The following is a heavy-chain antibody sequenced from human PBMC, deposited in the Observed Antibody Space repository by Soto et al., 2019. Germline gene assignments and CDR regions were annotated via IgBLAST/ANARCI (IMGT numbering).Heavy chain of an antibody. CDR1: GFTFSDYA. V-gene: IGHV3-30*03. D-gene: IGHD6-19*01. J-gene: IGHJ4*02. CDR3: ARGGRHWLVTSDFNY. CDR2: VSHDGRNT. Sequence: VQLVESGGGVVQPGRSLRLSCAASGFTFSDYAMHWVRQAPGKGLEWVAVVSHDGRNTHYADSVKVRFTIPRDRSHKTVSLEMTSLRAEDTAVYYCARGGRHWLVTSDFNYWGQGDLVTVSS.